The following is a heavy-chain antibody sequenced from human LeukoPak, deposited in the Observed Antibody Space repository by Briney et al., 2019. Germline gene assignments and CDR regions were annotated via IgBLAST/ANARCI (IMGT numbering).Heavy chain of an antibody. CDR1: GDSLNNYY. D-gene: IGHD3-22*01. CDR2: IYYSGST. Sequence: PSETLSLTCTVSGDSLNNYYWSWIRQPQGKGLEWIGYIYYSGSTNYNPSLKSRVTISVDTSNNQFSLKVNSVTAADTAAYYCARRKDYYDSTGYKGPFFDHWGQGILVTVSS. J-gene: IGHJ4*02. CDR3: ARRKDYYDSTGYKGPFFDH. V-gene: IGHV4-59*01.